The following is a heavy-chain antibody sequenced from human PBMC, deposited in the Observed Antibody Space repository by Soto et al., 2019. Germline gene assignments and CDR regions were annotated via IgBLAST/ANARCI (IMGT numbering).Heavy chain of an antibody. Sequence: QIHLVQSGAEVRKPGASVNVSCKTSGYIFTNYGVSWVRQAPGEGLEVVGWISGYNGYPKYGQRFQGRVTLSTDTSTTTGYMELRNLRSDDTAVYYCARGSSVALYDYWGQGTLLTVSS. CDR3: ARGSSVALYDY. J-gene: IGHJ4*02. CDR2: ISGYNGYP. V-gene: IGHV1-18*04. CDR1: GYIFTNYG.